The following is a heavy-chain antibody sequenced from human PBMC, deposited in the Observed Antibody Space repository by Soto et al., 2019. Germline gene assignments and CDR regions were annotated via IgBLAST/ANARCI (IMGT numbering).Heavy chain of an antibody. CDR1: GFAFSTYS. CDR3: VKLLAQNFDY. CDR2: IDRGGGST. Sequence: EVQLLESGGGLVQPGGSLRLSCAASGFAFSTYSMSWVRQAPGKGLEWVSSIDRGGGSTNYADSVKGRFTISRDNSKNTLYQQMNSLRAEDTAVYYCVKLLAQNFDYWGQGVLLIVSS. V-gene: IGHV3-23*01. J-gene: IGHJ4*02.